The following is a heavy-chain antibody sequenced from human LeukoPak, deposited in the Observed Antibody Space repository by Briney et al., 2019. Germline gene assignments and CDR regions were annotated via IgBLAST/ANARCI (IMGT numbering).Heavy chain of an antibody. CDR2: ISSGSTYM. CDR1: GFTFSSYS. CDR3: AKSGVRSSAPVGHFDY. J-gene: IGHJ4*02. Sequence: GGSLRLSCAASGFTFSSYSMNWVRQAPGKGLEWVSSISSGSTYMYYADSVKGRFTISRDNSKNTLYLQMNSPRAEDTAVYYCAKSGVRSSAPVGHFDYWGQGTLVTVSS. V-gene: IGHV3-21*04. D-gene: IGHD6-25*01.